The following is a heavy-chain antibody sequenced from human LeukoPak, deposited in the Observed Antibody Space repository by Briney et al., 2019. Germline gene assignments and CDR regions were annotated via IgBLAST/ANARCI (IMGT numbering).Heavy chain of an antibody. Sequence: SETLSLTCAVYGGSFSGYYWSWVRQTPGKGLEWVGGINNNGSTNYNPSPKSRVNISVDTSKHQFSLKLGSVTAADTAVYYCARLLTGYYRYYYYYMDVWGKGTTVTVSS. CDR2: INNNGST. J-gene: IGHJ6*03. D-gene: IGHD3-9*01. V-gene: IGHV4-34*01. CDR1: GGSFSGYY. CDR3: ARLLTGYYRYYYYYMDV.